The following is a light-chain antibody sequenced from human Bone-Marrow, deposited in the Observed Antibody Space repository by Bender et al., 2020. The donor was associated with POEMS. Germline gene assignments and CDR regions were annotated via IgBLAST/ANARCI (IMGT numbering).Light chain of an antibody. J-gene: IGLJ3*02. CDR3: CSYRGSNTLGV. Sequence: QFALTQPASVSGSLGQSITISCTGASSDVATYNLVSWYQQHPGKAPKLLIYEAWKRPSGISNRFSGSKSGNTAFLIIARRQVEDEADYYCCSYRGSNTLGVVGGGTKLTVL. V-gene: IGLV2-23*01. CDR1: SSDVATYNL. CDR2: EAW.